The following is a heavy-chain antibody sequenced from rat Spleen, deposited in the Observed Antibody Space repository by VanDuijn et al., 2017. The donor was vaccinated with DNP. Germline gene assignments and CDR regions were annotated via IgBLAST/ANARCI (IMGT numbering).Heavy chain of an antibody. J-gene: IGHJ4*01. D-gene: IGHD4-3*01. CDR1: GFTFNNHW. CDR3: VRVNSGYLYYALDA. Sequence: EVQLVESGGDLVQPGRSLKLSCVASGFTFNNHWMTWIRQVPGKGLEWIASISASGGSTSYRDSVKGRFTISRDNAKSILYLQMDSLRSEDTATYYCVRVNSGYLYYALDAWGQGTSVTVSS. V-gene: IGHV5-31*01. CDR2: ISASGGST.